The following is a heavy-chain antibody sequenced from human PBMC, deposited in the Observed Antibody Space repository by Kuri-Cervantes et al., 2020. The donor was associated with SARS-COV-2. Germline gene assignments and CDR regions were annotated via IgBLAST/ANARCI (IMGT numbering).Heavy chain of an antibody. J-gene: IGHJ4*02. Sequence: ASVKVSCKASGGTFGSYAISWVRQAPGQGLEWMGWMNPNSGNTGYAQKFQGRVTMTRNTSISTAYMELSSLRSEDTAVYYCARARGGDYWGQGTLVTVSS. V-gene: IGHV1-8*02. CDR1: GGTFGSYA. CDR2: MNPNSGNT. CDR3: ARARGGDY. D-gene: IGHD3-16*01.